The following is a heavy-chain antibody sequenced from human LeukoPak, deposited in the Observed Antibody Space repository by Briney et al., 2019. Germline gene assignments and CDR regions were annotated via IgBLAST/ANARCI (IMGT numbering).Heavy chain of an antibody. J-gene: IGHJ4*02. CDR2: ISWNSGSI. CDR3: AKVGYYYDSSGYYYEGYFNY. V-gene: IGHV3-9*01. Sequence: GGSLRLSCAASGFTFDDYAMHWVRQAPGKGLEWVSGISWNSGSIGYADSVKGRFTISRDNAKNSLYLQMNSLRAEDTALYYCAKVGYYYDSSGYYYEGYFNYWGQGTLVTVSS. D-gene: IGHD3-22*01. CDR1: GFTFDDYA.